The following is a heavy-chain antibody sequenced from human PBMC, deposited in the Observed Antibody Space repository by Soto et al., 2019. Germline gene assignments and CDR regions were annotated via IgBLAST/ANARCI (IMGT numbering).Heavy chain of an antibody. CDR2: IYYSGTT. Sequence: PSETLSLTCTVSGGSISSNNYNWGWVRQPPGKGPEWIANIYYSGTTYYNPSLKSRVTISVDTPKSQFSLKLSSVTAADTAVYYCARHTRGFSNRFDPWGQGILVTVSS. V-gene: IGHV4-39*01. D-gene: IGHD3-10*01. CDR1: GGSISSNNYN. J-gene: IGHJ5*02. CDR3: ARHTRGFSNRFDP.